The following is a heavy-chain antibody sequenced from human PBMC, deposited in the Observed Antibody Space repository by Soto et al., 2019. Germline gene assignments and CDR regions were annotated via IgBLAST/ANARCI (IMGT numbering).Heavy chain of an antibody. CDR1: AGSFSGYY. J-gene: IGHJ4*02. CDR2: IDHSGST. Sequence: SETMSLTCAVYAGSFSGYYWSWIRQPPGKGLEWIGEIDHSGSTNYNPSLKSRVTISVDTSKNQFSLKLSSVTAADTAVYYCASQGPLYWGTKPADYWGQGTLVTVSS. D-gene: IGHD7-27*01. V-gene: IGHV4-34*01. CDR3: ASQGPLYWGTKPADY.